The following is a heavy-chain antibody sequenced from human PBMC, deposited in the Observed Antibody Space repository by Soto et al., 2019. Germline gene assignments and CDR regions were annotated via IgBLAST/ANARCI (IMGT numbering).Heavy chain of an antibody. J-gene: IGHJ3*02. Sequence: RESLKISCKGSGYSFTSYWIGWVRQMPGKGLEWMGVIYPGDSDTRYSPSFQGQVTISADKSISTAYLQWSSLKASDTAMYYWSRPLVGASDAFEIWGQGKLVT. CDR3: SRPLVGASDAFEI. CDR1: GYSFTSYW. V-gene: IGHV5-51*01. D-gene: IGHD1-26*01. CDR2: IYPGDSDT.